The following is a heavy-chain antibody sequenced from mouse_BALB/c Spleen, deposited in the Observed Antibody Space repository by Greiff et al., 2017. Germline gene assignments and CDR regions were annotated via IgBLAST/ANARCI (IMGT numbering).Heavy chain of an antibody. CDR2: ISYDGSN. CDR1: GYSITSGYY. CDR3: ARTARARAMDY. J-gene: IGHJ4*01. D-gene: IGHD3-1*01. Sequence: ESGPGLVKPSQSLSLTCSVTGYSITSGYYWNWIRQFPGNKLEWMGYISYDGSNNYNPSLKNRISITRDTSKNQFFLKLNSVTTEDTATYYCARTARARAMDYWGQGTSVTVSS. V-gene: IGHV3-6*02.